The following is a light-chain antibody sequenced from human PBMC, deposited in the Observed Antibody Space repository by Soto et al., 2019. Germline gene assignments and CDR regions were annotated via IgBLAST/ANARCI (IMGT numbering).Light chain of an antibody. V-gene: IGKV3-20*01. Sequence: EIMLTQSPGTLSLSPGERATLSCRASQSVSSSYLAWYQQKPGQAPRLLIYGASSRATGIPDRFSGSGSGTDFTLTISRLEPEDFAVYYCQQYGSSPPAWTFGQGSKVDI. CDR1: QSVSSSY. J-gene: IGKJ1*01. CDR3: QQYGSSPPAWT. CDR2: GAS.